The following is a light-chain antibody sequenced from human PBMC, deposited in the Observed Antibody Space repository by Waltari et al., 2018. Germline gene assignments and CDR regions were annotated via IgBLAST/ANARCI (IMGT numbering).Light chain of an antibody. CDR1: QSILYSSNSKNY. J-gene: IGKJ2*01. CDR3: QQYYSIPYT. V-gene: IGKV4-1*01. CDR2: WAS. Sequence: DIVMTQSPDSLAVSLGERATINCKSSQSILYSSNSKNYLAWYQHKPGQPPKLLIYWASTRESGVPERFSGSGSGTDFTLTISSLQAEDVAIYYCQQYYSIPYTFGQGTKLEIK.